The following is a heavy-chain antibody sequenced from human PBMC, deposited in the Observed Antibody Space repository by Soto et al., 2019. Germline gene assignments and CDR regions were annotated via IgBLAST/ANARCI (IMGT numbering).Heavy chain of an antibody. J-gene: IGHJ6*02. D-gene: IGHD3-3*01. CDR2: IIPIFGTA. Sequence: SVKVSCKASGGTFSSYAISWVRQAPGQGLEWMGGIIPIFGTANYAQKFQGRVTITADESTSTAYMELSSLRSEDTAVYYCARDSRFLEWSARARDYYYYGMDVWGQGTTVTVSS. CDR3: ARDSRFLEWSARARDYYYYGMDV. CDR1: GGTFSSYA. V-gene: IGHV1-69*13.